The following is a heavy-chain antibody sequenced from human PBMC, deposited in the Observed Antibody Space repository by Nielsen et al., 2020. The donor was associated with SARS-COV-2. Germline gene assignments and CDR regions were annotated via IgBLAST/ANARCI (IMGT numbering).Heavy chain of an antibody. CDR3: AKSPGDYYGSETFAYYFQY. CDR2: ISASGGST. CDR1: GFTFNIYA. D-gene: IGHD3-10*01. V-gene: IGHV3-23*01. J-gene: IGHJ4*02. Sequence: GESLKISCIASGFTFNIYAMAWVRRTPGRGLQWVSGISASGGSTYYTDSVKGRFAVSRDNSRNTLYLQMHSLRAEDTAVYYCAKSPGDYYGSETFAYYFQYWGQGAQVTVSS.